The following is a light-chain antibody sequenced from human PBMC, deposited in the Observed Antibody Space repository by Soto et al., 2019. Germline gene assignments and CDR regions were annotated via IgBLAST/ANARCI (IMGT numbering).Light chain of an antibody. V-gene: IGKV1-39*01. CDR1: EPITDF. J-gene: IGKJ4*01. CDR2: SAS. CDR3: QQTFSPFVT. Sequence: DIQMTQSPPSLSASLGDSVTITCRASEPITDFLNWYQLKPGKAPRLLIYSASNVQPGVPSRFRGSGYGTDFTLTLSGLQHEDSATYYCQQTFSPFVTFGAGTKVEV.